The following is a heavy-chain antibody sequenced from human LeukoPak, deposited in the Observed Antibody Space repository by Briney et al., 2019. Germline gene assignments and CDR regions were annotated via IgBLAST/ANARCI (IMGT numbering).Heavy chain of an antibody. Sequence: PGGSLRLSCAASGFTFSSYWMHWVRQAPGKGLVWVSSINNDGRSTPYADSVKGRFTISRDNAKNTLYPQMNSVRAEDTAVYYCVKSNHRCHAYWGQGTLVTVSS. CDR3: VKSNHRCHAY. V-gene: IGHV3-74*01. CDR1: GFTFSSYW. J-gene: IGHJ4*02. CDR2: INNDGRST. D-gene: IGHD2-2*01.